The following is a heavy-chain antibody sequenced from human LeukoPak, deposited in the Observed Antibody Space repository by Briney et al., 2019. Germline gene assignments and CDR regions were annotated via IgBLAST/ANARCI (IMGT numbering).Heavy chain of an antibody. J-gene: IGHJ4*02. CDR3: ARDASIAAAEDDY. CDR2: ISSSGSTI. V-gene: IGHV3-11*04. Sequence: PGGSLRLSCAASGFTFSDYYMSRIRQAPGQGLEWVSYISSSGSTIYYADSVKGRFTISRDNAKNSLYLQMNSLRAEDTAVYYCARDASIAAAEDDYWGQGTLVTVSS. CDR1: GFTFSDYY. D-gene: IGHD6-13*01.